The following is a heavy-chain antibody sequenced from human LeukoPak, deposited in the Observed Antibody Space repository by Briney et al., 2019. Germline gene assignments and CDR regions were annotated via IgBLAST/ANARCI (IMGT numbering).Heavy chain of an antibody. CDR3: ARDATYCTNGVCYTRFDY. V-gene: IGHV3-7*01. D-gene: IGHD2-8*01. Sequence: PGGSLRLSCAASGFTFTSHWMSWVRQAPGGGLEWVARMNLDGSEKYYVDSVKGRFTISRDNAKTSLYLEMNSLRAEDTAVYYCARDATYCTNGVCYTRFDYWGQGTLVTVSS. CDR2: MNLDGSEK. CDR1: GFTFTSHW. J-gene: IGHJ4*02.